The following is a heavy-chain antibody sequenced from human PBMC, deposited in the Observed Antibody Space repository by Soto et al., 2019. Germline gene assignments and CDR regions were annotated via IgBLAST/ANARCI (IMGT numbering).Heavy chain of an antibody. CDR2: ISAYNGNT. Sequence: GASVKVSCKASGYTFTSYGISWVRQAPGQGLEWMGWISAYNGNTNYAQKLQSRVTMTTDTSTSTAYMELRSLRSDDTAVYYCARVDWFGESRYYFDYWGQGTLVTVSS. D-gene: IGHD3-10*01. V-gene: IGHV1-18*01. CDR1: GYTFTSYG. CDR3: ARVDWFGESRYYFDY. J-gene: IGHJ4*02.